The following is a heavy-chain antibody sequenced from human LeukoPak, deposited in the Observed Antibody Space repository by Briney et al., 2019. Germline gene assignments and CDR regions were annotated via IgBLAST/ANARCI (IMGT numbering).Heavy chain of an antibody. D-gene: IGHD2-2*01. J-gene: IGHJ4*02. CDR1: GFTFSSYG. V-gene: IGHV3-23*01. CDR3: AKGSYCSSTSCYSNFDY. CDR2: ISGSGGST. Sequence: GGSLRLSCAASGFTFSSYGMSWVRQAPGKGLEWVSAISGSGGSTFYADSVKGRFTISRDNSKNTLYLQMNSLRAEDTAVYYCAKGSYCSSTSCYSNFDYWGQGTLVTVSS.